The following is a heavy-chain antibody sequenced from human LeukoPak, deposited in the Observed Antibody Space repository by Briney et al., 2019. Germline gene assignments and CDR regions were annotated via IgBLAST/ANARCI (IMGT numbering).Heavy chain of an antibody. J-gene: IGHJ3*02. CDR2: MNPNSGNT. CDR3: ARTYGGNSKDAFDI. V-gene: IGHV1-8*01. Sequence: ASVKVSCKASGYTFTSYDINWVRQATGQGLEWMGWMNPNSGNTGYAQKFQGRVTMTRNTSISTAYMELSRLRSDDTAVYYCARTYGGNSKDAFDIWGQGTMVTVSS. D-gene: IGHD4-23*01. CDR1: GYTFTSYD.